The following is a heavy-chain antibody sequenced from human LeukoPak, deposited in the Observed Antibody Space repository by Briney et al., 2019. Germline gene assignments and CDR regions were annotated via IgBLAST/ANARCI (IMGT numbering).Heavy chain of an antibody. CDR2: IRSSGSTI. J-gene: IGHJ4*02. CDR1: GFTFSDYY. CDR3: ARVDCSSTICYEFDY. Sequence: GGSLRLSCAASGFTFSDYYMSWIRQAAGKGLEWVSYIRSSGSTIYYADSVKGRFTISRDNAKNSLYLQMNSLRAEDTAVYYCARVDCSSTICYEFDYWGQGTLVTVSS. D-gene: IGHD2-2*01. V-gene: IGHV3-11*04.